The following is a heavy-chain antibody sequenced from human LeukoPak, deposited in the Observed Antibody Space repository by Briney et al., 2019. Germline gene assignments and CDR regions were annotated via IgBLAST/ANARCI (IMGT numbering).Heavy chain of an antibody. J-gene: IGHJ6*02. CDR3: TRTRWNYYGSGTSFLDV. CDR1: GGSISSYY. D-gene: IGHD3-10*01. Sequence: PSETLSLTCTVSGGSISSYYWSWIRQPAGKGLEWIGRIYTSGSTNYNPSLKSRVTMSVDTSKNQFSLKLSSVTAADTAVYYCTRTRWNYYGSGTSFLDVWGQGTTVTVSS. V-gene: IGHV4-4*07. CDR2: IYTSGST.